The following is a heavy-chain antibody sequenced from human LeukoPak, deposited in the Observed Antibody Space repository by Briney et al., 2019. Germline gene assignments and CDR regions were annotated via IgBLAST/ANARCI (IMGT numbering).Heavy chain of an antibody. CDR3: ARTPQDIVVVPPGVGWFDP. D-gene: IGHD2-2*01. CDR1: GYTFTSYY. Sequence: ASVKVSCKASGYTFTSYYMHWVRQAPGQGLEWMGIINPSGGSTSYAQKFQGRVTMTRDTSTSTVYMELSSLRSEDTAVYYCARTPQDIVVVPPGVGWFDPWGQGTLVTVSS. CDR2: INPSGGST. J-gene: IGHJ5*02. V-gene: IGHV1-46*01.